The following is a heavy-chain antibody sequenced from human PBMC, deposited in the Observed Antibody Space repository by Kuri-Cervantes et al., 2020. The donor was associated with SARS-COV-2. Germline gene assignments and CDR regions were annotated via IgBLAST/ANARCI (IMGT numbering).Heavy chain of an antibody. V-gene: IGHV1-8*02. CDR2: MNPNSGNT. Sequence: ASVMVSCKASGYTFTSYDINWVRRATGQGLEWMGWMNPNSGNTGYAQKFQGIVTMTRNTSVSTAYMELSSLRSEDTAVYYCARGVYQSYGYGGAAFDIWGQGTMVTVSS. CDR1: GYTFTSYD. CDR3: ARGVYQSYGYGGAAFDI. J-gene: IGHJ3*02. D-gene: IGHD3-16*01.